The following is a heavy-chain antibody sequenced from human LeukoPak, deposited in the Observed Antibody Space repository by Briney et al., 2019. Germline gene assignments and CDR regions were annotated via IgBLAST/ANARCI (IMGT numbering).Heavy chain of an antibody. CDR2: IYPGDSDT. CDR1: GYGFTSYW. V-gene: IGHV5-51*01. CDR3: ARHEGGQLVWDNWFDP. D-gene: IGHD6-6*01. Sequence: GESLKISCKGSGYGFTSYWIGWVRQMPGKGLEWMGIIYPGDSDTRYSPSFQGQVTISADKSISTAYLQWSSLKASDTAMYYCARHEGGQLVWDNWFDPWGQGTLVTVSS. J-gene: IGHJ5*02.